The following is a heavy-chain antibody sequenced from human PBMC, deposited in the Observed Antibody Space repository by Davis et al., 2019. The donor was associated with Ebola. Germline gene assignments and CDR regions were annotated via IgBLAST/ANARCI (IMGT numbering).Heavy chain of an antibody. V-gene: IGHV3-64D*08. CDR1: RFTFSNSG. CDR3: VKGWLVHDF. Sequence: GESLKISCAASRFTFSNSGMHWVRQAPGKGLEYVSAIIDNGHTTKYADSVKGRFTISRDNSKDTLYLHMTNLRPEDTGIYYCVKGWLVHDFWGRGTLVTVSA. D-gene: IGHD6-6*01. J-gene: IGHJ4*02. CDR2: IIDNGHTT.